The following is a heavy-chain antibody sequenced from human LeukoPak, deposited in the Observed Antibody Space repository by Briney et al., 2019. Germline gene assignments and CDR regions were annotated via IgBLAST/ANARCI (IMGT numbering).Heavy chain of an antibody. Sequence: SVKVSCKASGGTFSSYATSWVQQAPGQGLEWMGGIIPIFGTANYAQKFQGRVTITADKSTSTAYMELSSLRSEDTAVYYCARGPIVATIKPRYYFDYWGQGTLVTVSS. CDR3: ARGPIVATIKPRYYFDY. D-gene: IGHD5-12*01. V-gene: IGHV1-69*06. CDR1: GGTFSSYA. J-gene: IGHJ4*02. CDR2: IIPIFGTA.